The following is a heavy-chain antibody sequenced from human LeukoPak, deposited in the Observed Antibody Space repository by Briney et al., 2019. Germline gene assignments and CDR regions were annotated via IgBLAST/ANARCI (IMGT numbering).Heavy chain of an antibody. CDR3: ARHGRSSSWDLDY. J-gene: IGHJ4*02. V-gene: IGHV4-61*02. D-gene: IGHD6-13*01. CDR2: IYTSGST. CDR1: GGSISSGSYY. Sequence: SETLSLTCTVSGGSISSGSYYWSWIRQPAGKGLEWIGRIYTSGSTNYNPSLKSRVTISVDTSKNQFSLKLSSVTAVDTAVYYCARHGRSSSWDLDYWGQGTLVTVSS.